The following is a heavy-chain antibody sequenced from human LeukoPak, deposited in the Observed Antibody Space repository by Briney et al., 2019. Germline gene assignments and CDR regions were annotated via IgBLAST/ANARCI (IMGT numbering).Heavy chain of an antibody. CDR1: GFAFSSYW. V-gene: IGHV3-74*01. J-gene: IGHJ5*02. CDR3: ARSVYSYYANWFGP. D-gene: IGHD4-11*01. CDR2: INSDGSST. Sequence: GGSLRLSCAASGFAFSSYWMHWVRQAPGKGLVWVSRINSDGSSTTYADSVQGRFTISGDNAKNTLYLQMNSLRADDTAVYYCARSVYSYYANWFGPWGQGTLVTVSS.